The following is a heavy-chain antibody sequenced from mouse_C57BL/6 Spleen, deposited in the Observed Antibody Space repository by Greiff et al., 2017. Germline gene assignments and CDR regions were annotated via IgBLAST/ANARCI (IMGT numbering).Heavy chain of an antibody. D-gene: IGHD1-1*01. J-gene: IGHJ3*01. CDR3: ARTGLGSSAWFAY. CDR1: GYTFTSYW. V-gene: IGHV1-55*01. Sequence: VQLQQPGAELVKPGASVKMSCKASGYTFTSYWITWVKQRPGQGLEWIGDIYPGSGSTNYNEKFKSKATLTVDTSSSTAYMQLSSLTSEDSAVYYCARTGLGSSAWFAYWGQGTLVTVSA. CDR2: IYPGSGST.